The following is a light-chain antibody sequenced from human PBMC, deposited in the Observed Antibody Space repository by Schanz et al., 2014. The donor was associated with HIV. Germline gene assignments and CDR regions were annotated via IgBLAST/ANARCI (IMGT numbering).Light chain of an antibody. CDR3: QSFDNSLSGVV. Sequence: QSALTQPRSVSGSPGQSVTISCTGTSSDVGGYNYVSWYQQHPGKAPKLMIYDVSKRPSGVPDRFSGSKSGNTASLTISGLQAEDEADYYCQSFDNSLSGVVFGGGTQLTVL. J-gene: IGLJ2*01. V-gene: IGLV2-11*01. CDR2: DVS. CDR1: SSDVGGYNY.